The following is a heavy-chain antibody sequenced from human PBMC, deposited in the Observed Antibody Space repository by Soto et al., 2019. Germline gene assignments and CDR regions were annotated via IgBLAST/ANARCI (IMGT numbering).Heavy chain of an antibody. CDR3: AKSGVDTFGLSY. J-gene: IGHJ4*02. Sequence: EVQLVESGGGLVQPGGSLRLSCAVSGFTFSSFWMHWVRQAPGEGLVWVSRINTDGNSTSYADSVKGRFTISRDNAKNTLYLQMNSLRVEDTAMYYCAKSGVDTFGLSYWGQGTLVTVSS. CDR2: INTDGNST. CDR1: GFTFSSFW. D-gene: IGHD5-18*01. V-gene: IGHV3-74*01.